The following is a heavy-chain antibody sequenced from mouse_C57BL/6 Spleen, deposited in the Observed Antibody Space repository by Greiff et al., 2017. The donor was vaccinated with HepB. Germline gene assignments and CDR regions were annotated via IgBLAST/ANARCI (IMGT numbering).Heavy chain of an antibody. J-gene: IGHJ1*03. V-gene: IGHV5-16*01. Sequence: VQLKESEGGLVQPGSSMKLSCTASGFTFSDYYMAWVRQVPEKGLEWVANINYDGSSTYYLDSLKSRFIISRDNAKNILYLQMSSLKSEDTATYYCARDPGYFDVWGTGTTVTVSS. CDR3: ARDPGYFDV. CDR1: GFTFSDYY. CDR2: INYDGSST.